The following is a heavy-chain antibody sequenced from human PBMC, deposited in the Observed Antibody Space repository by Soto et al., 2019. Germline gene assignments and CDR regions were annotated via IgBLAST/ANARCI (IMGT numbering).Heavy chain of an antibody. CDR1: GGSISSYY. CDR2: TYYSGST. D-gene: IGHD1-20*01. Sequence: SETLSLTCTVSGGSISSYYWSWIRQPPGKGLEWLGYTYYSGSTNYNPSLKSRLTISVDTSKNQFSLKLSSVTAADTALYYCARAYNWNPRFDYWGQGTLVTVSS. J-gene: IGHJ4*02. V-gene: IGHV4-59*01. CDR3: ARAYNWNPRFDY.